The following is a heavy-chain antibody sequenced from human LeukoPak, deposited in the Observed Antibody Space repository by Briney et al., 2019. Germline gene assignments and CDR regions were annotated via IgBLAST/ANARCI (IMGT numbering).Heavy chain of an antibody. D-gene: IGHD6-6*01. CDR1: GYTFTSYD. J-gene: IGHJ4*02. CDR3: ARAASIAARTAGY. CDR2: MNPNSGNT. V-gene: IGHV1-8*01. Sequence: ASVKVSCKASGYTFTSYDINWVRHATGQGLEWMGWMNPNSGNTGYAQKFQGRVTMTRNTSISTAYMELSSLRSEDTAVYYCARAASIAARTAGYWGQGTLVTVSS.